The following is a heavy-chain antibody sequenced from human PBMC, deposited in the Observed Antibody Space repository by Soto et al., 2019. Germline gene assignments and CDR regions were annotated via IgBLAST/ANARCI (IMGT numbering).Heavy chain of an antibody. CDR1: GGSISSDHYY. CDR2: IYYIGST. D-gene: IGHD3-22*01. J-gene: IGHJ4*02. V-gene: IGHV4-31*03. Sequence: SETLSLTCTVSGGSISSDHYYWTWVRQHPWKGLEWIGCIYYIGSTSYNPSLKSRLTISMDTPKNQFSLKLSSVTAADTAVYYCVRVGDTSGYPFDSWGKGTLVTVSS. CDR3: VRVGDTSGYPFDS.